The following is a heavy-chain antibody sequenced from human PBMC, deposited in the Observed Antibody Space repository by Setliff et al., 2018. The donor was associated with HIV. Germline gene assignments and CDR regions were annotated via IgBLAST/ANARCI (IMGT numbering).Heavy chain of an antibody. J-gene: IGHJ6*02. D-gene: IGHD1-26*01. CDR3: ARDSELGLNYHYGMDV. CDR1: GYTFTNYA. V-gene: IGHV1-3*01. Sequence: ASVKVSCKASGYTFTNYAIHWVRQAPGQRLEWMGWINPGNGNTKYSQKFQGRVTITRDTSATTAYMELSSLRSEDTAIFYCARDSELGLNYHYGMDVWGQGTTVTVSS. CDR2: INPGNGNT.